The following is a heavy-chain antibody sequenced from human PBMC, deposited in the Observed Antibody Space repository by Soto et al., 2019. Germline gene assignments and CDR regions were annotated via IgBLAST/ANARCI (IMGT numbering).Heavy chain of an antibody. CDR1: GFTFNSYA. D-gene: IGHD6-19*01. CDR2: IGSDGIAI. CDR3: VRPGLTVPGTRYFDH. Sequence: EVQLLESGGAFVQPGGSLRLSCAASGFTFNSYAMSWVRQAPGKGLEWVSAIGSDGIAIQYADSVKGRFTISKDNSNDMLYLQMNSLRAEDTAVYYCVRPGLTVPGTRYFDHWGQGALVTVSS. J-gene: IGHJ4*02. V-gene: IGHV3-23*05.